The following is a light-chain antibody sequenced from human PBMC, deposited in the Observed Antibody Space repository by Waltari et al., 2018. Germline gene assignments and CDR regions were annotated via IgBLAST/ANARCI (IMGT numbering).Light chain of an antibody. CDR2: KGS. CDR1: ALPKQY. J-gene: IGLJ2*01. V-gene: IGLV3-25*03. Sequence: SYELTQPPSVSVSPGQTARITCSGDALPKQYAYWYQQKPGQAPVLVIYKGSERPSGSLERCAGSSSGTTVTLTISGVQAEDEADYYCQSADSSGTYVVFGGGTKLTVL. CDR3: QSADSSGTYVV.